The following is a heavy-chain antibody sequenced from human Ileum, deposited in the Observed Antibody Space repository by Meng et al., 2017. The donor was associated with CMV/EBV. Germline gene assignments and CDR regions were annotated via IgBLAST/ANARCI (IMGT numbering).Heavy chain of an antibody. V-gene: IGHV3-23*01. CDR2: ISSSAFST. CDR1: RFNFNKYS. D-gene: IGHD3-16*01. CDR3: TGGGPALFTPFDP. J-gene: IGHJ5*02. Sequence: GESLKISCAASRFNFNKYSMSWVRQAPGMGLEWISTISSSAFSTYDADSVKGRFTISRDNSKNILYLQMNNLRGDDTAVYYCTGGGPALFTPFDPWGQGTLVTVSS.